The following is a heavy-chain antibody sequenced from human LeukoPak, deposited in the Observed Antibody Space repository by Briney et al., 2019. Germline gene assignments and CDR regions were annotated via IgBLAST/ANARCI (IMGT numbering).Heavy chain of an antibody. V-gene: IGHV4-59*01. Sequence: SETLSLTCTVSGASISSDYWTWVRQPPRMGLEWIGYIYYSGSTKYNPSLKSRVTMSVDTSRNQFSLELTSVTAADSAVYYCARYLRQPVPFYLDYWGQGTPVTVSS. CDR3: ARYLRQPVPFYLDY. J-gene: IGHJ4*02. D-gene: IGHD3-16*01. CDR1: GASISSDY. CDR2: IYYSGST.